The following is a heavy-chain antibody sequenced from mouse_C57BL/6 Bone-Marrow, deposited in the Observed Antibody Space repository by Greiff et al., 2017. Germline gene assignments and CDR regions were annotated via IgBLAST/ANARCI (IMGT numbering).Heavy chain of an antibody. CDR3: TTYAIYYDYDAWFAY. V-gene: IGHV14-4*01. Sequence: VQLQQSGAELVRPGASVKLSCTASGFNIKDDNMHWVKQRPEQGLEWIGWIVPENGDTDYASKFQSKATITADTSSNTAYLQLSSLTSEDTAVYYCTTYAIYYDYDAWFAYWGQGTLVTVSA. CDR2: IVPENGDT. J-gene: IGHJ3*01. D-gene: IGHD2-4*01. CDR1: GFNIKDDN.